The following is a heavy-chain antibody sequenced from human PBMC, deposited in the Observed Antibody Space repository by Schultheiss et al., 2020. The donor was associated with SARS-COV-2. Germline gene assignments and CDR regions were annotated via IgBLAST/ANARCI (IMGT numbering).Heavy chain of an antibody. CDR1: GGSISSYY. CDR3: ASSGSYYSDY. D-gene: IGHD1-26*01. J-gene: IGHJ4*02. CDR2: IYTSGST. Sequence: SQTLSLTCTVSGGSISSYYWSWIRQPPGKGLEWIGRIYTSGSTNYNPSLKSRVTMSVDTSKNQFSLKLSSVTAADTAVYYCASSGSYYSDYWGQGTLVTVSS. V-gene: IGHV4-4*07.